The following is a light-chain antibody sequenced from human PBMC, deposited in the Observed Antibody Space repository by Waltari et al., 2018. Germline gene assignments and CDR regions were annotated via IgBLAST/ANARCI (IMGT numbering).Light chain of an antibody. CDR3: SAYAGNNTVV. J-gene: IGLJ2*01. Sequence: QSALTQPPSASGSPGESVTISCTGTSRDVGGDSYVSWFQRHPGKAPKRRSDEVKRRAAGVPDRFSGSKSGNTASLTVSGLQTEDEADYDCSAYAGNNTVVFGGGTRLTVL. CDR1: SRDVGGDSY. CDR2: EVK. V-gene: IGLV2-8*01.